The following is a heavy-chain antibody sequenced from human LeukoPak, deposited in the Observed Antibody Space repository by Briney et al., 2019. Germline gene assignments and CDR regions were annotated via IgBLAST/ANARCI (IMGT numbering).Heavy chain of an antibody. Sequence: VGSLRLSCAASGFTFSNYGMHLVRQAPGKGLEWVAFIRYDGSNKYYADSVKGRFTISRDNSKNTLYLQMNSLRPEDTAVYYCAKDGGSPNWYFDLWGRGTLVTVSS. CDR1: GFTFSNYG. V-gene: IGHV3-30*02. CDR2: IRYDGSNK. CDR3: AKDGGSPNWYFDL. J-gene: IGHJ2*01. D-gene: IGHD2-15*01.